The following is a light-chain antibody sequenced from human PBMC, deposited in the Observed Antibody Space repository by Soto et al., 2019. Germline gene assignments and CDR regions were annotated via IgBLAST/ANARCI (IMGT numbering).Light chain of an antibody. J-gene: IGKJ2*01. CDR2: DAS. Sequence: DIQMTQSPSTLYASVGDRVTITCRASQSISSWLAWYQQKPGKAPKLLIYDASSLESGVPSRFSGSGSGTEFTLTISSLQPDDFATYYCQQYISYSYTFGQGTKLEIK. CDR3: QQYISYSYT. CDR1: QSISSW. V-gene: IGKV1-5*01.